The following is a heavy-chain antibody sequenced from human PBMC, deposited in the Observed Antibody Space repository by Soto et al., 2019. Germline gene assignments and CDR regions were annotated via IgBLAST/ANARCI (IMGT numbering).Heavy chain of an antibody. CDR2: IYDTGISGYAPST. CDR1: GGSITSSY. V-gene: IGHV4-59*01. Sequence: LSLTCTVSGGSITSSYWSWIRRPPGKGLEWIAYIYDTGISGYAPSTSYNPSLKSRVTMSVDTSKSQFSLKLTSVTAADTAVYYCARGEDAFFYYGLDVWGQGITVTVSS. CDR3: ARGEDAFFYYGLDV. J-gene: IGHJ6*02.